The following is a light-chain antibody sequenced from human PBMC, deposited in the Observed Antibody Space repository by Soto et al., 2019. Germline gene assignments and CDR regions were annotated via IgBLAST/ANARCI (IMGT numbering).Light chain of an antibody. V-gene: IGKV3-11*01. J-gene: IGKJ4*01. CDR2: DAS. Sequence: EIVMTQSPATLSVSPGERATLSCRASQSVNTNLAWYQQNPGQAPRLLIFDASNRATGIPARFSGSGSGTDFTLTISSLEPEDFAVYYCQQHSDWPLTFGGGTKVDIK. CDR3: QQHSDWPLT. CDR1: QSVNTN.